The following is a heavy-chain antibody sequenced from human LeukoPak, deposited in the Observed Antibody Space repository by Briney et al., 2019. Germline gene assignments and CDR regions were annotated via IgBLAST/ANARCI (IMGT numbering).Heavy chain of an antibody. CDR3: ASSSSSLWNFDY. Sequence: SSETLSLTCTVSGGSISSYYWSWIRQPPGKGLEWIGYIYSSGSTNYNPSLKSRVTISVDTSKNQFSLKLSSVTAADTAVHYCASSSSSLWNFDYWGQGTLVTVSS. CDR1: GGSISSYY. D-gene: IGHD6-6*01. J-gene: IGHJ4*02. V-gene: IGHV4-4*09. CDR2: IYSSGST.